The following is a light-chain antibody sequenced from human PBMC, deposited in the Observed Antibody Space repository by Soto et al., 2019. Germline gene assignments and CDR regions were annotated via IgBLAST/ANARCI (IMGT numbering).Light chain of an antibody. CDR1: SSHVGAYNY. Sequence: QSVLTQPPSASVSPGQSVTISCTGTSSHVGAYNYVSWYQQHPGRAPKLMIYEVIKRPSGVPDRFSGSKSGNTASLTVSGLQAEDEADYYCSSYAGSNNYVFGTGTKVTVL. CDR3: SSYAGSNNYV. J-gene: IGLJ1*01. CDR2: EVI. V-gene: IGLV2-8*01.